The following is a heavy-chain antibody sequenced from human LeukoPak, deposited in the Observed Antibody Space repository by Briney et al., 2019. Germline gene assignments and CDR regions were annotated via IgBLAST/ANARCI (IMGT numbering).Heavy chain of an antibody. Sequence: PGGSLRVSCAASGFTFSNHGMNWVRRVPGKGLEWVSYISSTRSSISYADSVKGRFTISRDNAKNSLYLQMNSLRVEDTAIYYCARGGAARPDYWGQGTLVTVSS. J-gene: IGHJ4*02. D-gene: IGHD6-6*01. V-gene: IGHV3-48*01. CDR3: ARGGAARPDY. CDR1: GFTFSNHG. CDR2: ISSTRSSI.